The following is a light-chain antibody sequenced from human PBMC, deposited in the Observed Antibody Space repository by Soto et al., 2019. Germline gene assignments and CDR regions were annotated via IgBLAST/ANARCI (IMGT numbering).Light chain of an antibody. CDR2: EVS. J-gene: IGLJ1*01. Sequence: QSVLTQPASVSGSPGQSITISCTGTSSDVGGYNYVSWYQQHPGTAPKLMIYEVSNRPSGLSNRFSGTKSGNTASLTISGIQAEDEADYYCSSYTSSSTLYVFGTGTKVTV. V-gene: IGLV2-14*01. CDR1: SSDVGGYNY. CDR3: SSYTSSSTLYV.